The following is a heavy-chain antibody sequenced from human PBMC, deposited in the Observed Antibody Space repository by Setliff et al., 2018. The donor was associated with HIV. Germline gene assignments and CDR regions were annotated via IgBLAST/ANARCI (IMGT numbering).Heavy chain of an antibody. CDR1: GASISSSSHH. CDR3: ARIVRWELVATSTFFYYYMDV. J-gene: IGHJ6*03. CDR2: IYYTGST. D-gene: IGHD1-26*01. V-gene: IGHV4-39*01. Sequence: SETLSLTCTVSGASISSSSHHWAWIRQPPGKGLEYIGNIYYTGSTHHNPSLESRVATSVDMSKNQFSLKLSSVTAADTAVYYCARIVRWELVATSTFFYYYMDVWGKGTTVTVSS.